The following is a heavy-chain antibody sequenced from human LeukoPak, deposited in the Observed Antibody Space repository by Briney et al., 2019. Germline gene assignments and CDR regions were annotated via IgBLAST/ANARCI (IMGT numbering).Heavy chain of an antibody. CDR1: GFTFSSYA. D-gene: IGHD4-17*01. V-gene: IGHV3-21*01. CDR2: ISSSSSYI. J-gene: IGHJ3*02. Sequence: PGGSLRLSCAASGFTFSSYAMSWVRQAPGKGLEWVSSISSSSSYIYYADSVKGRFTISRDNAKNSLYLQMNSLRAEDTAVYYCASTLRQDAFDIWGQGTMVTVSS. CDR3: ASTLRQDAFDI.